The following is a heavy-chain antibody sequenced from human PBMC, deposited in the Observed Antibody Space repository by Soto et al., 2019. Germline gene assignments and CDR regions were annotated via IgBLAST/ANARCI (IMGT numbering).Heavy chain of an antibody. D-gene: IGHD2-21*02. Sequence: PGGSLRLSCSASRFTFGGYAMSWVRQAPGKGLEWVSGITGNAANTVYADSVKGRFTISRDNSKNALYLQLNSLRAEDTAVYFCAKAARDCGGDCYSSSSDPSGPAALVTVSS. CDR1: RFTFGGYA. CDR3: AKAARDCGGDCYSSSSDP. CDR2: ITGNAANT. J-gene: IGHJ5*02. V-gene: IGHV3-23*01.